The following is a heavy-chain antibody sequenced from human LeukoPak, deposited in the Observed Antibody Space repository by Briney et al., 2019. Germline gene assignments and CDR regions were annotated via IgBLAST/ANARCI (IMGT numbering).Heavy chain of an antibody. CDR2: IYTSGST. CDR3: ARDRRSATRAFDI. CDR1: GGSISSYY. V-gene: IGHV4-4*07. Sequence: PSETLSLTCTVSGGSISSYYWSWIRQPAGNGLEWIGRIYTSGSTNYNPSLKSRVTISVDTSKNQFSLKLSSVTAADTAVYYCARDRRSATRAFDIWGQGTMVTVSS. D-gene: IGHD3-10*01. J-gene: IGHJ3*02.